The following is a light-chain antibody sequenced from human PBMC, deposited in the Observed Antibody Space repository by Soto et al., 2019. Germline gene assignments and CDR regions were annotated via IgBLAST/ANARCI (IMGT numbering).Light chain of an antibody. V-gene: IGLV2-8*01. CDR1: SSDVGTHGY. Sequence: QSALTQPPSASGSPGQSVTISCTGTSSDVGTHGYVSWYQQHAGKAPKLMIYHVTKRPSGVPGRFSGSKSANTASLTVSGLQGEDEGEYYCMCYAGGNNGVFGGGTKLTVL. J-gene: IGLJ3*02. CDR3: MCYAGGNNGV. CDR2: HVT.